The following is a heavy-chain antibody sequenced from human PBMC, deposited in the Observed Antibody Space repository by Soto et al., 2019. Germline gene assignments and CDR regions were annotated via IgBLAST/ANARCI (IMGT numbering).Heavy chain of an antibody. CDR2: IYYSGST. J-gene: IGHJ6*02. V-gene: IGHV4-59*08. CDR1: GGSISSYY. CDR3: ARSTTKYGMDV. Sequence: SETLSLTCTVSGGSISSYYWSWIRQPPGKGLEWIGYIYYSGSTNYNPSLKSRVTISVDTSKNQFSLKLSSVTAADTAVYYCARSTTKYGMDVWGQGTMVTVSS. D-gene: IGHD1-1*01.